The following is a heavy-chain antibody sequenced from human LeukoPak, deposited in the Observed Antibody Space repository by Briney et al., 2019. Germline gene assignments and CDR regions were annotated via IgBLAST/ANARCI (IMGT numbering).Heavy chain of an antibody. CDR2: IYAGGST. D-gene: IGHD1-26*01. Sequence: GGSLRLSCAASGFTVSSNYMSWVRQAPGKGLEWVSVIYAGGSTYYADSVKGRFPISRDNSKNTLYLQMNSLRAEDTAVYYCARVRGGIVGPSWVFDLWGQGTMVTVSS. CDR3: ARVRGGIVGPSWVFDL. CDR1: GFTVSSNY. J-gene: IGHJ3*01. V-gene: IGHV3-66*01.